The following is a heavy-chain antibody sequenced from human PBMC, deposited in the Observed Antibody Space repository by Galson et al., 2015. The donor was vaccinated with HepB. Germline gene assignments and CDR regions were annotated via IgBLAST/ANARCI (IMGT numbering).Heavy chain of an antibody. V-gene: IGHV1-69-2*01. CDR1: GYTFTDYY. D-gene: IGHD2-21*01. J-gene: IGHJ4*02. CDR3: ASSKPEGGKIVVVIDPGVDY. CDR2: VDPEDGET. Sequence: VKVSCKVSGYTFTDYYMHWVQQAPGKGLEWMGLVDPEDGETIYAEKFQGRVTITADTSTDTAYMELSSLRSEDTAVYYCASSKPEGGKIVVVIDPGVDYWGQGTLVTVSS.